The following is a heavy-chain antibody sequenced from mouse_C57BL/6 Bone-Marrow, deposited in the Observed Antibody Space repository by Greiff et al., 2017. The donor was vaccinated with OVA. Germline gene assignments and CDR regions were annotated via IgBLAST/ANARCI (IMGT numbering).Heavy chain of an antibody. D-gene: IGHD2-3*01. CDR3: ARPGWSAYFDY. V-gene: IGHV5-17*01. J-gene: IGHJ2*01. CDR2: ISSGSSTI. Sequence: EVQVVESGGGLVKPGGSLKLSCAASGFTFSDYGMHWVRQAPEKGLEWVAYISSGSSTIYYADTVKGRFTISRDHDKTTLFLQMTSLRSEDTAMYYCARPGWSAYFDYWGQGTTLTVSS. CDR1: GFTFSDYG.